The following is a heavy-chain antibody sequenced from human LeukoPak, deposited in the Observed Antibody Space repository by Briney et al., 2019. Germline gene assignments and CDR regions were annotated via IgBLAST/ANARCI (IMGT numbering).Heavy chain of an antibody. Sequence: GGSLRLSCAASGFTFDDYAMHWVRQAPGKGLEWVSLISGDGSRTYYADSVKGRFTISRDNSKNSLYLQMNSLRTEDTAFYYCAKVRPTRFVESSGWLELGYWGQGTLVSVSS. J-gene: IGHJ4*02. V-gene: IGHV3-43*02. D-gene: IGHD6-19*01. CDR1: GFTFDDYA. CDR2: ISGDGSRT. CDR3: AKVRPTRFVESSGWLELGY.